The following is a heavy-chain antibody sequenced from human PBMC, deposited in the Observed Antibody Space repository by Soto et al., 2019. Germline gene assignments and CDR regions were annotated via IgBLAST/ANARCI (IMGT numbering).Heavy chain of an antibody. CDR3: ARRPAANNWFDP. J-gene: IGHJ5*02. CDR2: ISAYNGNT. CDR1: GDTFTSYG. V-gene: IGHV1-18*01. D-gene: IGHD2-2*01. Sequence: ASAKATCKASGDTFTSYGISWVRQAPGQGLEWMGWISAYNGNTNYAQKLQGRVTMTTDTSTSTAYMELRSLRSDDTAVYYCARRPAANNWFDPWGQGTLVTVSS.